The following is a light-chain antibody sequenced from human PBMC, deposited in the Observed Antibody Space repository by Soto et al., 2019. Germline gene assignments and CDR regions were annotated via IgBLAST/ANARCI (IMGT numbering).Light chain of an antibody. CDR1: QSVSRNY. Sequence: IVLTQSPGTLSSSPGDRATLSCRASQSVSRNYLGWYQQKPGQAPRLLIYGASSRATGIPDRFSGSGSGTDFTLTISRLEPEDFAVYYCQQYISSPRTFGQGTRLEIK. J-gene: IGKJ2*01. V-gene: IGKV3-20*01. CDR3: QQYISSPRT. CDR2: GAS.